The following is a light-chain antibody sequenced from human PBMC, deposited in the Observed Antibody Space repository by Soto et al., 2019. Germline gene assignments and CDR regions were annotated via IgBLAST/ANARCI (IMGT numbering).Light chain of an antibody. J-gene: IGKJ4*01. Sequence: DIVMTQSPDSLAVSLGERATINCKSSQSVLYSSNNKNYLAWYQQKPGQPPKLLIYWASTRESGVPDRCSGSGSGTDFTLTISSLQAEDAAVYYCQQYYSTPLTFGGGTKVEIK. CDR2: WAS. V-gene: IGKV4-1*01. CDR1: QSVLYSSNNKNY. CDR3: QQYYSTPLT.